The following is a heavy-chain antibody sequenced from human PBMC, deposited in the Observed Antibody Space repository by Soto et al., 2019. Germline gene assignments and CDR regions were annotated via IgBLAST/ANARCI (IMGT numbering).Heavy chain of an antibody. D-gene: IGHD3-22*01. Sequence: SETLSLTCAVYGGSFSGYYWSWIRQPPGKGLEWIGEINHSGSTNYNPSLKSRVTISVDTSKNQSSLKLSSVTAADTAVYYCARPGGSGYLRGYYYYGMDVWGQGTTVTVSS. J-gene: IGHJ6*02. V-gene: IGHV4-34*01. CDR1: GGSFSGYY. CDR3: ARPGGSGYLRGYYYYGMDV. CDR2: INHSGST.